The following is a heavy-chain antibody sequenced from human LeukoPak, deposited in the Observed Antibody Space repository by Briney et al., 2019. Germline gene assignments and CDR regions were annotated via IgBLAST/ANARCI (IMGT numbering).Heavy chain of an antibody. V-gene: IGHV1-2*02. Sequence: ASVKVSCKASGYTFTGYYMHWVRQAPGQGLEWMGWINPNSGGTNYAQKFQGRVTMTRDTSISTAYMELSRLRSDDTAVYYCARDNGRDSSGYYYYNWFDPWGQGTLVTVSS. J-gene: IGHJ5*02. CDR2: INPNSGGT. CDR3: ARDNGRDSSGYYYYNWFDP. D-gene: IGHD3-22*01. CDR1: GYTFTGYY.